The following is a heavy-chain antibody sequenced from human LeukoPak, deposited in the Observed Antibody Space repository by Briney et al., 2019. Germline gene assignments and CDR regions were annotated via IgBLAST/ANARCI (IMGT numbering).Heavy chain of an antibody. Sequence: GGSLRLSCAASGFTFSSYWMSWVRQAPGKGLEWVANIKQDGSEKYYVDSVKGRFTISRDNAQNSLFLQMNSLRAEDMALYFCARGHGAYLDWYFDLWGRGTLVTVSS. CDR1: GFTFSSYW. CDR3: ARGHGAYLDWYFDL. J-gene: IGHJ2*01. CDR2: IKQDGSEK. V-gene: IGHV3-7*03. D-gene: IGHD4-17*01.